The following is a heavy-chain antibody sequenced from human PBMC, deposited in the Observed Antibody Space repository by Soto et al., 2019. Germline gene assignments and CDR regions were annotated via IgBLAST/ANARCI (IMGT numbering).Heavy chain of an antibody. CDR3: ARGLFGDYGDYPYYFDY. J-gene: IGHJ4*02. Sequence: QVQLQQWGAGLLKPSETLSLTCAVYGGSFSGYYWSWIRQPPGKGLEWIGEINHSGSTNYNPSLKIRVTISVDTSKNQFSLKLSSVTAADTAVYYCARGLFGDYGDYPYYFDYWGQGTLVTVSS. D-gene: IGHD4-17*01. CDR1: GGSFSGYY. CDR2: INHSGST. V-gene: IGHV4-34*01.